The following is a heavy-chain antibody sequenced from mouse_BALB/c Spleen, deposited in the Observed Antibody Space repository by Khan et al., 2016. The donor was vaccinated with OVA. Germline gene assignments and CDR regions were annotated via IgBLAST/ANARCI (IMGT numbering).Heavy chain of an antibody. V-gene: IGHV2-6-1*01. CDR3: ARQPNYHYNDMDC. J-gene: IGHJ4*01. D-gene: IGHD1-1*02. Sequence: QVQLKESGPGLVAPSQSLSITCTISGFSLTNYGIHWVRQPPGKGLEWLVLMWGDGTTSYNSALKSRLIISKDNSKSQVSLKMNSLQNDDTAMYFCARQPNYHYNDMDCWGQGTSVTVSS. CDR1: GFSLTNYG. CDR2: MWGDGTT.